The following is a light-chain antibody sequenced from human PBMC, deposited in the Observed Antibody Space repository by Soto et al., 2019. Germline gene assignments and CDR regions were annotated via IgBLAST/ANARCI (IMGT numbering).Light chain of an antibody. CDR2: SNN. V-gene: IGLV1-44*01. Sequence: QSALTQPPSASGTPGQRVTISCSGSSSNIGSNTVNWYQQLPGTAPKLLIYSNNQRPSGVPGRFSGCKSGTSASLAISGLQSEDEADYYCAAWDDSLNEEVFGTGTKVTVL. CDR3: AAWDDSLNEEV. CDR1: SSNIGSNT. J-gene: IGLJ1*01.